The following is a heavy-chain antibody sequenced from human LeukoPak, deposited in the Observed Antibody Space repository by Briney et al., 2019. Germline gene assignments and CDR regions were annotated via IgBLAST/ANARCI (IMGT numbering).Heavy chain of an antibody. Sequence: GGSLRLSCAASGFTFGNYWMHWVRQAPGKGLVWVSRINSDGRSTNYADSVKGRFTISRDNAKNTLFLQMNSLRAEDAAVYYCARDLSSSGWSFDYWGQGTLVTVSS. CDR2: INSDGRST. V-gene: IGHV3-74*01. CDR3: ARDLSSSGWSFDY. D-gene: IGHD6-19*01. J-gene: IGHJ4*02. CDR1: GFTFGNYW.